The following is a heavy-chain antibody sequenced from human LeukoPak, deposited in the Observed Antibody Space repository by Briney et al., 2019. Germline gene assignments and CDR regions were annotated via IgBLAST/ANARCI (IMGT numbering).Heavy chain of an antibody. CDR1: GFTFSSYW. V-gene: IGHV3-7*03. CDR2: INHNGNVN. J-gene: IGHJ6*02. D-gene: IGHD3-16*01. CDR3: ARGGGLDV. Sequence: GGSLRLSCAASGFTFSSYWMNWARQAPGKGLEWVASINHNGNVNYYVDSVKGRFTISRDNAKDSLYLQMSNLRAEDTAVYFCARGGGLDVWGQGARSPSP.